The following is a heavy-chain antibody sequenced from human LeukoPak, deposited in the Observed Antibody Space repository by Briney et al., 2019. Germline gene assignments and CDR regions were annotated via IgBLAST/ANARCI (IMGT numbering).Heavy chain of an antibody. J-gene: IGHJ4*02. CDR1: GFTFSSYA. Sequence: GGSLRLSCTASGFTFSSYAMSWVRQAPGKGLEWVSAISGSGGSTYYADSVKGRFTISRDNSKNTLYLQMNSLRAEDTAVYYCAKDPSGSSSGYFDYWGQGTLVTVSS. CDR3: AKDPSGSSSGYFDY. CDR2: ISGSGGST. D-gene: IGHD6-6*01. V-gene: IGHV3-23*01.